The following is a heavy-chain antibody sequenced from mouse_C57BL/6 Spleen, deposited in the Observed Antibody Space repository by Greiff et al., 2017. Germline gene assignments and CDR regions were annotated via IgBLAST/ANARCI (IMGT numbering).Heavy chain of an antibody. CDR3: ARRGYSPYYAMDY. CDR1: GYTFTDYN. Sequence: VQLQQSGPELVKPGASVKMSCKASGYTFTDYNMHWVKQSHGKSLEWIGYINPNNGGTSYNQKFKGKATLTVNKSSSTAYMELRSLTSEDSAVYYCARRGYSPYYAMDYWGQGTSVTVSS. CDR2: INPNNGGT. V-gene: IGHV1-22*01. J-gene: IGHJ4*01. D-gene: IGHD2-12*01.